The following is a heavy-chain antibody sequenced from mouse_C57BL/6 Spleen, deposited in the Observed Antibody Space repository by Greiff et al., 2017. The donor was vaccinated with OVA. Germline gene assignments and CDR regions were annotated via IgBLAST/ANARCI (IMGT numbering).Heavy chain of an antibody. V-gene: IGHV3-6*01. CDR3: ARGRIYYDYDDAMDY. CDR1: GYSITSGYY. J-gene: IGHJ4*01. Sequence: EVKLMESGPGLVKPSQSLSLTCSVTGYSITSGYYWNWIRQFPGNKLEWMGYISYDGSNNYNPSLKNRISITRDTSKNQFFLKLNSGTTEDTATYYCARGRIYYDYDDAMDYWGQGTSVTVSS. CDR2: ISYDGSN. D-gene: IGHD2-4*01.